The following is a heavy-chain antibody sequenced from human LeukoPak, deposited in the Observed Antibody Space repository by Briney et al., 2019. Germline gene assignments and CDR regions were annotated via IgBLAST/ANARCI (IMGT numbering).Heavy chain of an antibody. J-gene: IGHJ4*02. V-gene: IGHV3-33*01. D-gene: IGHD6-19*01. CDR1: GFTFSSYG. Sequence: GRSLRLSCAASGFTFSSYGMPWVRQAPGKGLEWVAVIWYDGSNKYYADSVKGRFTISRDNSKNTLYLQMNSLRAEDTAVYYCARQSSGWYFDYWGQGTLVTVSS. CDR2: IWYDGSNK. CDR3: ARQSSGWYFDY.